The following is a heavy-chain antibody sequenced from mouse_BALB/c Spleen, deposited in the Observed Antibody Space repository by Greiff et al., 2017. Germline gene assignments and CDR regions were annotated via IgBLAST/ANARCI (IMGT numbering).Heavy chain of an antibody. J-gene: IGHJ4*01. CDR1: GYTFTSYW. Sequence: VQGVESGAELAKPGASVKMSCKASGYTFTSYWMHWVKQRPGQGLEWIGYINPSTGYTEYNQKFKDKATLTADKSSSTAYMQLSSLTSEDSAVYYCARGLEYYAMDYWGQGTSVTVSS. D-gene: IGHD3-1*01. V-gene: IGHV1-7*01. CDR2: INPSTGYT. CDR3: ARGLEYYAMDY.